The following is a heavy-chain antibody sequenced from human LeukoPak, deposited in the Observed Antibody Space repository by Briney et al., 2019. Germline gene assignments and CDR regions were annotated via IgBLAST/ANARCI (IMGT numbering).Heavy chain of an antibody. CDR2: ISSSSSYI. Sequence: GRSLRPSCAASGFTFSSYGMHWVRQAPGKGLEWVSSISSSSSYIYYADSVKGRFTISRDNAKNSLYLQMNSLRAEDTAVYYCAREMATDDAFDIWGQGTMVTVSS. J-gene: IGHJ3*02. CDR3: AREMATDDAFDI. CDR1: GFTFSSYG. D-gene: IGHD5-12*01. V-gene: IGHV3-21*01.